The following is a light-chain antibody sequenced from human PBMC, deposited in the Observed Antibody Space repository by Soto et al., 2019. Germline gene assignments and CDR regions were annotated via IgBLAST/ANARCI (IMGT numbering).Light chain of an antibody. Sequence: AILMTQSPSSLSSSVGDRVTITCRASQGIRNDLDWYQQKPGKAPKLLIYAASSVETGVPTRFSGSGTGTDFRTDISRTQPEELAKYFGLQDYQYPGTFGQGTKLEIK. CDR3: LQDYQYPGT. CDR1: QGIRND. V-gene: IGKV1-6*01. J-gene: IGKJ1*01. CDR2: AAS.